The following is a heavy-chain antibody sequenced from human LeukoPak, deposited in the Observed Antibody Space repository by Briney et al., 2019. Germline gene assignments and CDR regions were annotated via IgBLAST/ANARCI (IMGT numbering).Heavy chain of an antibody. CDR1: GGTISSYY. D-gene: IGHD3-10*01. CDR2: IYYSGST. J-gene: IGHJ3*02. V-gene: IGHV4-59*08. Sequence: SETLSLTCTVSGGTISSYYWGWIRQPPGKGLEWIGYIYYSGSTNYNPSLKSRVTISVDTSKNQFSLKLNSVTAADTAVYYCARLGSGSYYNPGAFDIWGQGTMVTLSS. CDR3: ARLGSGSYYNPGAFDI.